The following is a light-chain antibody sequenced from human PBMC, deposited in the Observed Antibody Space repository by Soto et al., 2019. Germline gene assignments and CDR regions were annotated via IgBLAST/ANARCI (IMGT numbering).Light chain of an antibody. J-gene: IGKJ2*03. CDR1: QSVSSNY. V-gene: IGKV3-20*01. CDR2: GAS. CDR3: QQYAASPPS. Sequence: EIVLTQSPGTLSLSPGEGATLSCRASQSVSSNYLAWYQQKPGQAPRLLIYGASGRVTGIPDRFTGSGSGTDFTLTITRLEPEDFAVYYCQQYAASPPSFDQGTKLEIK.